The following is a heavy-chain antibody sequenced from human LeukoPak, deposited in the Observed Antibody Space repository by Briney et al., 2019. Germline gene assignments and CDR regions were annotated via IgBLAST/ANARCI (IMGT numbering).Heavy chain of an antibody. J-gene: IGHJ3*02. CDR3: ARDILVVPAAHDAFDI. D-gene: IGHD2-2*01. CDR2: ISAYNGNT. CDR1: GYTFTSYG. V-gene: IGHV1-18*01. Sequence: ASVRVSCKASGYTFTSYGISWVRQAPGQGLEWMGWISAYNGNTNYAQKLQGRVTMTTDTSTSTAYMELRSLRSDDTAVYYCARDILVVPAAHDAFDIWGQGTMVTVSS.